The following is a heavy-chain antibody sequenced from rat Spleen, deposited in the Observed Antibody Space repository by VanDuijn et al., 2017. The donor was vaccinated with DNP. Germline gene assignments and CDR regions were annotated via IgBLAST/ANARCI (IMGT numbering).Heavy chain of an antibody. Sequence: EVQLQESGPGLVKPSQSLSLTCSVTGYSITSNYWAWIRKFPGNKMEWMGYISYSGSTGYNPFLKSRFSITRDTSKNQFFLHLNSVTTEDTATYYCARWVRYFDYWGHGVMVTVSS. CDR2: ISYSGST. J-gene: IGHJ2*01. D-gene: IGHD1-1*01. CDR1: GYSITSNY. V-gene: IGHV3-1*01. CDR3: ARWVRYFDY.